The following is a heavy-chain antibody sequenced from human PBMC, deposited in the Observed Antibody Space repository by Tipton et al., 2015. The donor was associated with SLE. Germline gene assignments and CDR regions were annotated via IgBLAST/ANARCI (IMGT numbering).Heavy chain of an antibody. J-gene: IGHJ4*02. CDR2: ISGSGGST. D-gene: IGHD4-23*01. Sequence: VQLVQSGGGLIQPGGSLRLSCSVSGFSVSSNYMNWVRQAPGKGLEWVSAISGSGGSTYYADSVKGRFTISRDNSKNTLYLQMNSLRAEDTAVYYCAKVPVAPSGLYWGQGTLVTVSS. V-gene: IGHV3-23*04. CDR1: GFSVSSNY. CDR3: AKVPVAPSGLY.